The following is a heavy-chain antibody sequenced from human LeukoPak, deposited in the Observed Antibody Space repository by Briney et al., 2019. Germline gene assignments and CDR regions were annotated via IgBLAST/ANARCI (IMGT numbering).Heavy chain of an antibody. CDR3: ARGSGGSGSYAGHYYYYYMDV. CDR2: IIPIFGTA. D-gene: IGHD3-10*01. Sequence: GASVKVSCKASGGTFSSYAISWVRQAPGQGLEWMGGIIPIFGTANYAQKFQVRVTITADESTSTAYMERSSLRSEDTAVYYCARGSGGSGSYAGHYYYYYMDVWGKGTTVTISS. CDR1: GGTFSSYA. J-gene: IGHJ6*03. V-gene: IGHV1-69*13.